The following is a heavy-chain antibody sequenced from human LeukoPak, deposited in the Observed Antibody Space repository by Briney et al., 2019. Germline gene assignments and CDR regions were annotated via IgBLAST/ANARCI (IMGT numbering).Heavy chain of an antibody. D-gene: IGHD3-3*01. V-gene: IGHV1-18*01. CDR3: ARDLLPMTKAGVVND. CDR1: GYTFTSYG. CDR2: ISAYNGNT. Sequence: ASVKVSCKASGYTFTSYGISWVRQAPGQGLEWMGWISAYNGNTNYAQKLQGRVTMTTDTSTSTAYMELRSLRSDDTAVYYCARDLLPMTKAGVVNDWGQGSLVIVSA. J-gene: IGHJ4*02.